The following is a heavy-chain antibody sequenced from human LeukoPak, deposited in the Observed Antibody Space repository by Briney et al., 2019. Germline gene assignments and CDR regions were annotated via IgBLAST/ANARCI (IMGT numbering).Heavy chain of an antibody. Sequence: SETPSLTCTVSGGSISSYYWSWIRQPPGKGLEWIGYIYYSGSTHYNPSLKNRVTISVDTSKNQFSLKRRSVTAADTAVYYCARLTGYSSESWCDPWGQGTLVTVSS. V-gene: IGHV4-59*01. D-gene: IGHD3-9*01. CDR3: ARLTGYSSESWCDP. CDR2: IYYSGST. J-gene: IGHJ5*02. CDR1: GGSISSYY.